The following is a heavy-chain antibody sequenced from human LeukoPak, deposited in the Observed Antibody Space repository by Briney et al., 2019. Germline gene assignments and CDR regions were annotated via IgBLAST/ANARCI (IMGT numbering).Heavy chain of an antibody. J-gene: IGHJ6*02. Sequence: PGGSLRLSCAASGFTVISNYMSWVRQAPGKGLVWVSRINSDGSSTSYADSVKGRFTISRDNAKNTLYLQMNSLRAEDTAVYYCARGEYSYGSYYYYYGMDVWGQGTTVTVSS. CDR2: INSDGSST. CDR1: GFTVISNY. V-gene: IGHV3-74*01. CDR3: ARGEYSYGSYYYYYGMDV. D-gene: IGHD5-18*01.